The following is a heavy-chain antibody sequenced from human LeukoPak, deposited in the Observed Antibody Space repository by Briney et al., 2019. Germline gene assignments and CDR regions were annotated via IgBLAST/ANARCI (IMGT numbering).Heavy chain of an antibody. CDR2: ISGSGGST. D-gene: IGHD2-2*01. J-gene: IGHJ6*02. Sequence: PGGSLRLSCAASGFTSSNYAMSWVRQAPGKGLEWVSTISGSGGSTYYADSVKGRFTISRDNSKNTLYLQLNSLRAEDTAVYYCAKSTSPLYYYYGMDVWGQGTTVTVSS. CDR3: AKSTSPLYYYYGMDV. CDR1: GFTSSNYA. V-gene: IGHV3-23*01.